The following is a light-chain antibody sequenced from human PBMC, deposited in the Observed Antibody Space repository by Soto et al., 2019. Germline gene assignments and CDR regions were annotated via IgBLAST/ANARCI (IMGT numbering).Light chain of an antibody. CDR3: QHYFSYPYA. CDR1: QSVLTW. V-gene: IGKV1-5*03. J-gene: IGKJ2*01. Sequence: DIQMTQSPATLSASVGDTVSITCRASQSVLTWLAWYQQKPGKAPNLLIYKASRLRDGDPSRFSGSGSGTDFTLTISSLRPDDFGSYFCQHYFSYPYAFGQGTKLEI. CDR2: KAS.